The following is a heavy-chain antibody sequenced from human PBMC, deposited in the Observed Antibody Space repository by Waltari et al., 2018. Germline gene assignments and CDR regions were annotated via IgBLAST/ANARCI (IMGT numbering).Heavy chain of an antibody. CDR2: IYSGGST. V-gene: IGHV3-53*01. CDR1: GFTVSSNY. Sequence: EVQLVESGGGLIQPGGSLRPSCAASGFTVSSNYMSWVRQAPGKGLECVSFIYSGGSTYYADSVKGRFTISRDNSKNTLYLQMNSLRGEDTAVYYCARVRYGGDSYYYYGMDVWGQGTTVTVSS. J-gene: IGHJ6*02. CDR3: ARVRYGGDSYYYYGMDV. D-gene: IGHD2-21*02.